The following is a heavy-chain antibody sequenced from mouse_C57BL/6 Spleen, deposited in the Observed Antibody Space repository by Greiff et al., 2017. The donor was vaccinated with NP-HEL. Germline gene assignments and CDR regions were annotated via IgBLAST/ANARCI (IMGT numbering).Heavy chain of an antibody. CDR2: IYPGSGST. CDR3: ARRGYYGSSHYAMDY. J-gene: IGHJ4*01. D-gene: IGHD1-1*01. CDR1: GYTFTSYW. Sequence: QVQLQQSGAELVKPGASVKMSCKASGYTFTSYWITWVKQRPGQGLEWIGDIYPGSGSTNYNEKFKSKATLTVDTSSSTAYMQLSSLTSEDSAVYYCARRGYYGSSHYAMDYWGQGTSVTVSS. V-gene: IGHV1-55*01.